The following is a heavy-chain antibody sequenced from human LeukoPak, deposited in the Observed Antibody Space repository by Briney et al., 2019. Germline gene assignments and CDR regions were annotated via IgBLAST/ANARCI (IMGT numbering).Heavy chain of an antibody. CDR2: IYYSGST. CDR1: GGSISSSGYY. Sequence: PSETLSLTCTVSGGSISSSGYYWSWIRQHPGKGLEWIGYIYYSGSTYYNPSLKSRVTISVDTSKNQFSLKLSSVTAADTAVYYCARDSTQYYDSSGSTPPGFDPWGQGTLVTVSS. V-gene: IGHV4-31*03. J-gene: IGHJ5*02. CDR3: ARDSTQYYDSSGSTPPGFDP. D-gene: IGHD3-22*01.